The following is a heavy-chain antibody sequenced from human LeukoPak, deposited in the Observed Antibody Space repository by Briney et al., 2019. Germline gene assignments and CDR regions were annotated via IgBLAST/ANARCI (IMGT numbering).Heavy chain of an antibody. Sequence: TSEALSLTCTVSGDSMSNHFWSWIRQPPGKGLEWTGYIYGGETTNYNPSLKSRVTMSVDTSENQFSLKLSSVTAADTALYYCASRPGGSTWYGVFDYWSRGTLVTVS. V-gene: IGHV4-59*11. D-gene: IGHD6-13*01. CDR3: ASRPGGSTWYGVFDY. CDR1: GDSMSNHF. J-gene: IGHJ4*02. CDR2: IYGGETT.